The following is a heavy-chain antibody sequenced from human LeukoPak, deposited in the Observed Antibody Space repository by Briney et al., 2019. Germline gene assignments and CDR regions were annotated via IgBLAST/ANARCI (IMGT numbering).Heavy chain of an antibody. Sequence: PGRSLRLSCAASGFTFSSYGMHWVRQAPGKGLEWVAVISYDGSNKYYADSVKGRFTISRDNSKNTLYLQMNSLRAEDTAVYYCAKDRGTMVRGAIMPYNWFDPWGQGTLVTVSS. D-gene: IGHD3-10*01. CDR2: ISYDGSNK. CDR3: AKDRGTMVRGAIMPYNWFDP. V-gene: IGHV3-30*18. CDR1: GFTFSSYG. J-gene: IGHJ5*02.